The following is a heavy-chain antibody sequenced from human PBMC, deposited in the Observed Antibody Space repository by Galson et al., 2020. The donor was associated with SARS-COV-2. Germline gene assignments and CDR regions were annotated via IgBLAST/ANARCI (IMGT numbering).Heavy chain of an antibody. CDR2: IYYSGST. Sequence: SETLSLTCTVSGGSISSSSYYWGWIRQPPGQGLEWIGSIYYSGSTYYNPSLKSRVTISVDTSKNQFSLKLSSVTAADTAVYYCARLPSYYYDSSGSRFDPWGQGTLVTVSS. CDR3: ARLPSYYYDSSGSRFDP. J-gene: IGHJ5*02. CDR1: GGSISSSSYY. D-gene: IGHD3-22*01. V-gene: IGHV4-39*01.